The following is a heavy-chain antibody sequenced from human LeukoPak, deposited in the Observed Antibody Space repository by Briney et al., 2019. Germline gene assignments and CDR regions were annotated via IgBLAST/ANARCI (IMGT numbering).Heavy chain of an antibody. CDR2: ISGSGSGGST. CDR1: GFTVSSTY. Sequence: GGSLRLSCAASGFTVSSTYMSWVRQAPGQGLEWVSAISGSGSGGSTYYADSVKGRFTISRDNSKNTLYLQMNSLRVEDTAVYYCAKATSVTTLFDYWGQGTLVTVSS. D-gene: IGHD4-17*01. V-gene: IGHV3-23*01. J-gene: IGHJ4*02. CDR3: AKATSVTTLFDY.